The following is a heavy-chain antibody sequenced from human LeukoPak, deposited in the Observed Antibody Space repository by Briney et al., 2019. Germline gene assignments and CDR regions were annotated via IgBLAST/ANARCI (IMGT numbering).Heavy chain of an antibody. V-gene: IGHV3-48*01. CDR1: GFTFSSYS. CDR2: ISSSSSII. J-gene: IGHJ3*02. Sequence: GGSLRLSCAASGFTFSSYSMNWVRQAPGKGLEWVSYISSSSSIIYYADSVKGRFTISRDNAKNSLYLQMNSLRAEDTAVYYCARDRSSIAACNDAFDIWGQGTMVTVSS. D-gene: IGHD6-6*01. CDR3: ARDRSSIAACNDAFDI.